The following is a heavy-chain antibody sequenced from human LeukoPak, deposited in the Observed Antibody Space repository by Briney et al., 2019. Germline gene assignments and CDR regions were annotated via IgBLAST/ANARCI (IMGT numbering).Heavy chain of an antibody. CDR3: AKDKSYSIDY. J-gene: IGHJ4*02. CDR1: GFTFSSYG. Sequence: GRSLRLSCAASGFTFSSYGMHWVRQAPGKGLEWVAFIRYTASKKYYADSVKGRFTISRDNSKNTLYLQMNSLRAEDTAVYHCAKDKSYSIDYWGQGTLVTVSS. V-gene: IGHV3-30*02. CDR2: IRYTASKK. D-gene: IGHD3-10*01.